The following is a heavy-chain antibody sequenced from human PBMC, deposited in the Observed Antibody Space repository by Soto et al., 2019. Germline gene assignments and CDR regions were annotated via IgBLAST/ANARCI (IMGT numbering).Heavy chain of an antibody. J-gene: IGHJ6*02. CDR2: IYPGDSDT. CDR3: ARTRSFTLGFYYDGMDV. D-gene: IGHD6-6*01. V-gene: IGHV5-51*01. CDR1: GYSFTSYW. Sequence: GESLKISCKGSGYSFTSYWIGWVRQMPGKGLDWMGIIYPGDSDTRYSPSFQGQVNISADKSISTAYLQWTSLKASDTALYYCARTRSFTLGFYYDGMDVWGQGTTVTVSS.